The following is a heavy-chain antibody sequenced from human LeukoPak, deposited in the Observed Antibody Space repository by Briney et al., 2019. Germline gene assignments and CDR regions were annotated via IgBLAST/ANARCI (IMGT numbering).Heavy chain of an antibody. CDR3: ATSPTYYDSTTPYYYHGMDV. J-gene: IGHJ6*02. Sequence: ASVKVSCKVSGYTLTELSMHWVRQAPGKGLEWMGGFDPEDGETIYAQKFQGRVTMTEDTSTDTAYMELSSLRSEDTAVYYCATSPTYYDSTTPYYYHGMDVWGQGTTVTVSS. D-gene: IGHD3-3*01. V-gene: IGHV1-24*01. CDR1: GYTLTELS. CDR2: FDPEDGET.